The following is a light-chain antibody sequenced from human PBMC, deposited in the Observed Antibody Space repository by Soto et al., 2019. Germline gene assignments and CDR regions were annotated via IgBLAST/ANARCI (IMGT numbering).Light chain of an antibody. CDR1: QGIRSS. Sequence: EIQLTQSPSFLSASAGDRVTITCRVSQGIRSSLGWYQQTPGKAPQLLMYAVSTLQSGVPSRFSGSGSGTEFTLTISSLQPEDFAVYYCQQLYSYPTFGQGTRLEIK. J-gene: IGKJ5*01. CDR2: AVS. CDR3: QQLYSYPT. V-gene: IGKV1-9*01.